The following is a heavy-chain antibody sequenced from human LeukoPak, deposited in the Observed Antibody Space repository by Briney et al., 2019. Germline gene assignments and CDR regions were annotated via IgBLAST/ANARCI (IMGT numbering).Heavy chain of an antibody. CDR1: GFTFSSYA. CDR2: IGGSDTST. V-gene: IGHV3-23*01. J-gene: IGHJ4*02. CDR3: AKVTTAGTIN. D-gene: IGHD6-13*01. Sequence: PGGSLRLSCAASGFTFSSYAMGWVRQAPGKGLEWVSSIGGSDTSTYYADSVRGRFTISRDNSKNTLYLQINSLRAEDTAVYYCAKVTTAGTINWGQGTLVTVSS.